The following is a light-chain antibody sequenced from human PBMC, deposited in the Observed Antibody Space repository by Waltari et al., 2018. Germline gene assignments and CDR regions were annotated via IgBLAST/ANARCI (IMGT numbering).Light chain of an antibody. CDR2: MNK. J-gene: IGLJ3*02. Sequence: QSVLTQPPSASGPPGQRVTISCSGSSANIGSNYVYWYQQLPGTAPKLLIYMNKQRPSGVPDRFSGSKSGTSASLAISGLRSEDEADYYCAAWDDRLSVVFGGGTKLTVL. CDR3: AAWDDRLSVV. CDR1: SANIGSNY. V-gene: IGLV1-47*01.